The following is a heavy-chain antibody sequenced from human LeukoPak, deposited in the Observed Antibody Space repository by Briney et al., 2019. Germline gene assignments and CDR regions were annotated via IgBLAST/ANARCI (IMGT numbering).Heavy chain of an antibody. Sequence: GGSLRLPCAASGFTVSSNYMSWVRQAPGKGLEWVSVIYTAGTTYYADSVKGRFTISRDNSKNTLYLQMNSLRAEDTAVYYCAREGGPYRPLDYSGQGTLVTVAS. J-gene: IGHJ4*02. V-gene: IGHV3-66*01. CDR2: IYTAGTT. CDR1: GFTVSSNY. CDR3: AREGGPYRPLDY.